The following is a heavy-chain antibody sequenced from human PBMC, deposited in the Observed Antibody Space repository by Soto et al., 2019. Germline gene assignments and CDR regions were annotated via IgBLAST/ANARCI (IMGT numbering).Heavy chain of an antibody. D-gene: IGHD3-3*01. CDR2: IIPIPDIT. CDR3: ARDRITTRGDAFDL. V-gene: IGHV1-69*08. Sequence: QVQLVQSGAEVKKPGASVKVSCKAPGGTFSPYISSWVRQAPGQGLEWMGRIIPIPDITDNAQKFQGRVTFSADKSTSTAHMERSSLRSEDTAVYYCARDRITTRGDAFDLWGQGTMVTVSS. J-gene: IGHJ3*01. CDR1: GGTFSPYI.